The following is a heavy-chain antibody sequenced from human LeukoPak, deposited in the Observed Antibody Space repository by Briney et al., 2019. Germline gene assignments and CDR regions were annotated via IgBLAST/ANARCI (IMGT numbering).Heavy chain of an antibody. D-gene: IGHD3-10*01. J-gene: IGHJ5*02. CDR1: GGSISSYY. CDR3: ARVNTMVRGVIITYWFDP. CDR2: IYYSGST. Sequence: SETLSLTCTVSGGSISSYYWSWIRQPPGKGLEWIGYIYYSGSTNYNPSLKSRVTISVDTSKNQFSLKLSSVTAADTAVYYCARVNTMVRGVIITYWFDPWGQGTMVTSPQ. V-gene: IGHV4-59*01.